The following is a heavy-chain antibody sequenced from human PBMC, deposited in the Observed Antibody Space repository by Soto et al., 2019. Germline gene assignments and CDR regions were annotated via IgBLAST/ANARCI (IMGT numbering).Heavy chain of an antibody. CDR3: ARGPGNYYDSSGYYGYYFDY. Sequence: ASVKVSCKASGYTFTSYAMHWVRQAPGQRLEWMGWINAGNGNTKYSQKFQGRVTITRDTSASTAYMELSSLRSEDTAVYYCARGPGNYYDSSGYYGYYFDYWGQGTLVTVSS. J-gene: IGHJ4*02. CDR1: GYTFTSYA. V-gene: IGHV1-3*01. CDR2: INAGNGNT. D-gene: IGHD3-22*01.